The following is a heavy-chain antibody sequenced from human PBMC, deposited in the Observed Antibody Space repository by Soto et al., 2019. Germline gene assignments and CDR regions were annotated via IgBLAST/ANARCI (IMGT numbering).Heavy chain of an antibody. D-gene: IGHD3-10*01. CDR3: ARSSGSYFKWFDS. V-gene: IGHV1-2*02. J-gene: IGHJ5*01. CDR1: GYTFTAYY. CDR2: TSPRTGGA. Sequence: ASVKVSCKTSGYTFTAYYMHWLRQAPGHGLEWLGWTSPRTGGAKYSHKFQGRVSMTRNTSITTAYMELTRLSTDDTAVYYCARSSGSYFKWFDSWGQGTLVPVSS.